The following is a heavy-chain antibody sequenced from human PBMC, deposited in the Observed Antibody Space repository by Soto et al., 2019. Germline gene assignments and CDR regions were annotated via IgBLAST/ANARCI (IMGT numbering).Heavy chain of an antibody. D-gene: IGHD5-18*01. J-gene: IGHJ4*02. V-gene: IGHV4-59*01. CDR2: IYYSGST. CDR3: ARDRYSYGTQYYFDY. Sequence: SETLSLTCTVSGGSISSYYWSWIRQPPGKGLEWIGYIYYSGSTNYNPSLKSRVTISVDTSKNQFSLKLSSVTAADTAVYYCARDRYSYGTQYYFDYWGQGTLVTVSS. CDR1: GGSISSYY.